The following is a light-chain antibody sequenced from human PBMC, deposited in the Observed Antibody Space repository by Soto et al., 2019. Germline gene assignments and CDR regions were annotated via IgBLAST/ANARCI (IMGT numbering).Light chain of an antibody. V-gene: IGKV3-15*01. CDR3: QQYNNWPRT. CDR1: QSVSSD. CDR2: GAS. J-gene: IGKJ1*01. Sequence: IVITQSPAPLPVPPAETATLSSRASQSVSSDLAWYHQKTGQAPKFLIYGASTRDTGIPARFSGRWSGTEFTLPINRLQSEDFEVYYCQQYNNWPRTFGQGTKVDIK.